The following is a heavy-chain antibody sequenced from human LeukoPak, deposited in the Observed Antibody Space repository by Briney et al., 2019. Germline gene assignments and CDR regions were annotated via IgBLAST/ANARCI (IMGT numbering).Heavy chain of an antibody. D-gene: IGHD6-6*01. CDR2: IIPIFGTA. V-gene: IGHV1-69*13. CDR1: GGTFSSYA. CDR3: ARGGLEYSSSSSWFDP. Sequence: ASVKVSCKASGGTFSSYAISWVRQAPGQGLEWMGGIIPIFGTANYAQKFQGRVTITADESTSTAYMELSSLRSGDTAVYYCARGGLEYSSSSSWFDPWGQGTLVTVSS. J-gene: IGHJ5*02.